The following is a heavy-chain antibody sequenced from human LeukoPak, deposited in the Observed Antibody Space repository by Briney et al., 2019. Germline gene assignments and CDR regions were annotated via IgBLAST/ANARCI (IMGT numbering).Heavy chain of an antibody. CDR1: ADSIRSNIYY. CDR2: IHSTGGN. D-gene: IGHD2-2*03. CDR3: ARHGYEAADAFAM. Sequence: SETLSLTCSVSADSIRSNIYYWAWIRQPPGKGLEGIGSIHSTGGNYKNPSLERRVTRSLDTSNNQSSLKVTSVTAADTAVYYCARHGYEAADAFAMWGQGTLVTVSS. J-gene: IGHJ3*02. V-gene: IGHV4-39*01.